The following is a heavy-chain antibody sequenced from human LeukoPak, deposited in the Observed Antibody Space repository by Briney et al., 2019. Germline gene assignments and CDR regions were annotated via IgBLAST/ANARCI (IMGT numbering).Heavy chain of an antibody. J-gene: IGHJ4*02. CDR2: INHDGSLR. Sequence: GGSLRLSCAAPRVTLTGYGMLWGRHSPGKGLVWVSHINHDGSLRNYADSVKGRFTISRDIATNTLYLQMNSLGARASVMYHSTRDVFPLGDSWGQGTLVTVSS. CDR1: RVTLTGYG. CDR3: TRDVFPLGDS. V-gene: IGHV3-74*01.